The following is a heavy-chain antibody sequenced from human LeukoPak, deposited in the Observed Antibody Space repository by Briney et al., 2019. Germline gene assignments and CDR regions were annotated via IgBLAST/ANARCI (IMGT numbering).Heavy chain of an antibody. Sequence: SETLSLTCTVSGYSISSGYYWGCIRQPPGKGREWIGSIYLSGSTYNNPSRKSRVTISVDTAKTQFALKLSSVPAADTAVYYCAGDREYYYDSSGCYSDAFDIWGQGTRVTVST. J-gene: IGHJ3*02. D-gene: IGHD3-22*01. CDR3: AGDREYYYDSSGCYSDAFDI. CDR2: IYLSGST. CDR1: GYSISSGYY. V-gene: IGHV4-38-2*02.